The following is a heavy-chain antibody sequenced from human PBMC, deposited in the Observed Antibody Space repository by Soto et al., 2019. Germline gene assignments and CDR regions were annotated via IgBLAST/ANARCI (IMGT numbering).Heavy chain of an antibody. J-gene: IGHJ3*02. V-gene: IGHV1-3*01. CDR3: ARDCGGDCYPRVDALDI. CDR1: GYTFTSYA. Sequence: ASVKVSCKASGYTFTSYAMHWVRQAPGQRLEWMGWINAGNGNTKYSQKFQGRVTITRDTSASTAYMELSSLRSEDTAVYYCARDCGGDCYPRVDALDIWGQGTMVTVSS. CDR2: INAGNGNT. D-gene: IGHD2-21*02.